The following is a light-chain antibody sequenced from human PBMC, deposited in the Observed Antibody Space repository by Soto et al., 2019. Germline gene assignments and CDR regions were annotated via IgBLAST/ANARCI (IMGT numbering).Light chain of an antibody. CDR1: SSDVGGYNY. CDR3: GSYAGSPRYV. Sequence: QSALTQPRSVSGSPGQSVTISCTGTSSDVGGYNYVSWYQQHPGKAPKVMIYDVSERPSGVPDRFSGSKSGNTASLTISGLQDEDEADYYCGSYAGSPRYVLGTGTKLTVL. V-gene: IGLV2-11*01. CDR2: DVS. J-gene: IGLJ1*01.